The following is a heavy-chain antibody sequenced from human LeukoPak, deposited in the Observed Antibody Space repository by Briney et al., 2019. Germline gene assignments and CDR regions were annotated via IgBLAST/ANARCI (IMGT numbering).Heavy chain of an antibody. Sequence: GGSLRLSCAASGFTSSSYWMSWVRQAPGKGLEWVASINQGESEKYYVDSVRGRFTISRDIARNSLSLQMNGLKAEDTAVYYCARLMRMIRFDPWGQGTLVSVSS. V-gene: IGHV3-7*01. CDR2: INQGESEK. J-gene: IGHJ5*02. CDR3: ARLMRMIRFDP. D-gene: IGHD3-16*01. CDR1: GFTSSSYW.